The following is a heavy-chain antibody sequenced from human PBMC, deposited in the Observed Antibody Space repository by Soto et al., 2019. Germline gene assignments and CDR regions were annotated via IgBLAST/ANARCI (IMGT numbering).Heavy chain of an antibody. CDR1: GFTFSSYA. CDR3: ATIAVAGTWASWALQSFDY. J-gene: IGHJ4*02. D-gene: IGHD6-19*01. V-gene: IGHV3-23*01. Sequence: TGGSLRLSCAASGFTFSSYAMSWVRQAPGKGLEWVSAISGSGGSTYYADSVKGRFTISRDNSKNTLYLQMNSLRAEDTAVYYCATIAVAGTWASWALQSFDYWGQGTLVTVSS. CDR2: ISGSGGST.